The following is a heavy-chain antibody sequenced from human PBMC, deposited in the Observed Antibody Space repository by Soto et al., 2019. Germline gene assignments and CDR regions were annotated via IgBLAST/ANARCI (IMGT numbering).Heavy chain of an antibody. CDR2: ISYDGSNK. J-gene: IGHJ6*02. Sequence: GGSLRLSCAASGFTFSSYGMHWVRQAPGKGLEWVAVISYDGSNKYYADSVKGRFTISRDNSKNTLYLQMNSLRAEDTAVYYCAKSYYYDSSGSIMDVWGQGTTVTVSS. V-gene: IGHV3-30*18. CDR1: GFTFSSYG. CDR3: AKSYYYDSSGSIMDV. D-gene: IGHD3-22*01.